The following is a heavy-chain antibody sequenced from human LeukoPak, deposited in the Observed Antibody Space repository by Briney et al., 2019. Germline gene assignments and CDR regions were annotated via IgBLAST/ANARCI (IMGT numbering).Heavy chain of an antibody. CDR1: GYTFTGYY. Sequence: ASVKVSCKASGYTFTGYYMHWVRQAPGQGLEWMGWIKPNSGATNYAQRFQGRVTMTRDTSISTAYMELSRLRSDDTAVYYCAREYSGSSSFDYWGQGTLVTVSS. CDR2: IKPNSGAT. D-gene: IGHD6-6*01. J-gene: IGHJ4*02. V-gene: IGHV1-2*02. CDR3: AREYSGSSSFDY.